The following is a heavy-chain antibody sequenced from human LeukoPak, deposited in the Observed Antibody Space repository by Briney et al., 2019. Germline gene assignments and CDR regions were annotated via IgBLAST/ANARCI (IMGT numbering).Heavy chain of an antibody. Sequence: GGSLRLSCAASGFTFSSYGMHWVRQAPGKGLEWVAAIWYDGSNKYYADSVKGRFTISRDNSKNTLYLQMNSLRAEDTAVYYCARDSGLQWWGQGTLVTVSS. V-gene: IGHV3-33*01. CDR2: IWYDGSNK. J-gene: IGHJ4*02. CDR1: GFTFSSYG. CDR3: ARDSGLQW. D-gene: IGHD3-3*01.